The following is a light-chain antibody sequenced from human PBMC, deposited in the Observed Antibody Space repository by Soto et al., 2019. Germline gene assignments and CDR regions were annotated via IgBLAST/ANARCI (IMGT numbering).Light chain of an antibody. CDR2: GAS. CDR3: QQYGSSPLIT. CDR1: QSVSSSY. V-gene: IGKV3-20*01. Sequence: EIVLTQSPGTLSLSPGERATLSCRASQSVSSSYLAWYQQKPGQAPRLLIYGASSRATSMPDRFSGSGSGTDFTLTISRLEPEDFAVYYCQQYGSSPLITFGEGKRVEIK. J-gene: IGKJ5*01.